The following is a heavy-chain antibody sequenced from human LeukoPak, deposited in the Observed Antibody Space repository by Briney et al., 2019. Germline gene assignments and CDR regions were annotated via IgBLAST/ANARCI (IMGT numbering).Heavy chain of an antibody. J-gene: IGHJ4*02. CDR3: AKGGSPVLDY. D-gene: IGHD3-10*01. Sequence: PGGSLRLSCAASGFTFSSYWMSWVRQAPGKGLEWVANIKQDGSEKYYVDSVKGRFTISRDNSKNTLYLQMNSLRAEDTAVYYCAKGGSPVLDYWGQGTLVTVSS. CDR2: IKQDGSEK. V-gene: IGHV3-7*03. CDR1: GFTFSSYW.